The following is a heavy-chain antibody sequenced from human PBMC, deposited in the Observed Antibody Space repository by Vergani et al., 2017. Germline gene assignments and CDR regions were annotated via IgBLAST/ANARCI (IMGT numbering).Heavy chain of an antibody. D-gene: IGHD3-22*01. CDR1: GFTFSSYS. Sequence: EVQLVESGGGLVKPGGSLRLSCAASGFTFSSYSMNWVRQAPGKGLEWVSSISSSSSYIYYADSVKGRFTISRDNAKNSLDLQMNSLRAEDTAVYYCAKVGGYYYDSSGYYYVDYWGQGTLVTVSS. V-gene: IGHV3-21*01. J-gene: IGHJ4*02. CDR3: AKVGGYYYDSSGYYYVDY. CDR2: ISSSSSYI.